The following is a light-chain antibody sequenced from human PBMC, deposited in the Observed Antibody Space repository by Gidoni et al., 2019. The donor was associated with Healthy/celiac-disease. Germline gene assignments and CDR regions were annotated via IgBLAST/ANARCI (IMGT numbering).Light chain of an antibody. CDR2: DAS. CDR3: LQRSNWPYT. Sequence: EIVLTQSPATLSLSPGERATLSCRASQSVSRYLAWYQQKPGQAPRLLIYDASNRATGIPARFSGSVSGTDFTLTISSLAPEDFAVYYCLQRSNWPYTFXHXTKLEIK. V-gene: IGKV3-11*01. J-gene: IGKJ2*01. CDR1: QSVSRY.